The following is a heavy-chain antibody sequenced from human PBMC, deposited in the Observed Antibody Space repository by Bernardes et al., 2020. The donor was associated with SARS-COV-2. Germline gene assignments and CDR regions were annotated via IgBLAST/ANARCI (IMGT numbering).Heavy chain of an antibody. CDR3: ARERYSSGYYLYYYYYGMDV. CDR2: IYYSGST. Sequence: SETLSLTCTVSGGSISSGGYYWSWIRQHPGKGLEWIGYIYYSGSTYYNPSLKSRVTISVDTSKNQFSLKLSSVTAADTAVYYCARERYSSGYYLYYYYYGMDVWGQGTTVTVSS. D-gene: IGHD3-22*01. J-gene: IGHJ6*02. CDR1: GGSISSGGYY. V-gene: IGHV4-31*03.